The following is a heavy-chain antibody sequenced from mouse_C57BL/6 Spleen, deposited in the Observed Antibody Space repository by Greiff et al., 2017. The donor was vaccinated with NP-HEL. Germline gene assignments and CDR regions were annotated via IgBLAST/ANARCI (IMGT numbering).Heavy chain of an antibody. Sequence: QVQLQQPGAELVMPGASVKLSCKASGYTFTSYWMHWVKQRPGQGLEWIGEIDPSDSYTNYNQKFKGKSTLTVDKSSSTAYMQLSSLTSEDSAVYYCARAPFYDGYYVYYFDYWGQGTTLTVSS. CDR3: ARAPFYDGYYVYYFDY. J-gene: IGHJ2*01. CDR2: IDPSDSYT. D-gene: IGHD2-3*01. V-gene: IGHV1-69*01. CDR1: GYTFTSYW.